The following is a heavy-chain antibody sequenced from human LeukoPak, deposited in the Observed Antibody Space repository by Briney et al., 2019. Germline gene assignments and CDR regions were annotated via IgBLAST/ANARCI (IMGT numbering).Heavy chain of an antibody. V-gene: IGHV4-59*08. CDR3: ARHRAYSSSSPFDY. CDR1: GGSISSLY. D-gene: IGHD6-6*01. J-gene: IGHJ4*02. Sequence: SETLSLTCSVSGGSISSLYWSWIRQPPGKGLEWIGYIYYTGSTNYNPSLKSRVTMFVDMSKNQFSLRLSSVTAADTAMYYCARHRAYSSSSPFDYWGQGTLVTVSS. CDR2: IYYTGST.